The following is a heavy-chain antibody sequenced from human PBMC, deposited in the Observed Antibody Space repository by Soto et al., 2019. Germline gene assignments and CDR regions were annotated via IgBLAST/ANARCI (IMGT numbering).Heavy chain of an antibody. J-gene: IGHJ3*02. Sequence: ASVKVSCKVSGDTLTELSMHWVRQAPGNGLEWMGGFDPEDGDTIYAQKFQGRVTMTEDTSTDTAYMELSSLRSEDTAVYYCARVLGYNSSWWRHTAFDIWGQGTMVTVSS. V-gene: IGHV1-24*01. D-gene: IGHD6-13*01. CDR2: FDPEDGDT. CDR1: GDTLTELS. CDR3: ARVLGYNSSWWRHTAFDI.